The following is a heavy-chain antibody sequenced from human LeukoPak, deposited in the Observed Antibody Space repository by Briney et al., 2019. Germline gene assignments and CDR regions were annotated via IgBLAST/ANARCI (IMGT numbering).Heavy chain of an antibody. CDR2: INPKSGGT. J-gene: IGHJ4*02. CDR1: GYTFTGYY. D-gene: IGHD6-19*01. V-gene: IGHV1-2*02. CDR3: ARPSTVSSSGIDY. Sequence: ASVKVSCKASGYTFTGYYMHWVRQAPGQGLEWMGWINPKSGGTNYAQKFQGRVTMTRDTSISTAYMELSRLRSDDTAVYYCARPSTVSSSGIDYWGQGTLVTVSS.